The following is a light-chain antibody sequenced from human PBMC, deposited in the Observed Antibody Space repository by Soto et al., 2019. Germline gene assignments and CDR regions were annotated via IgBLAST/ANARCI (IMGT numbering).Light chain of an antibody. CDR3: QQYGSSPLT. CDR2: GAS. Sequence: EIVLTQSPGTLSLSPGERATLSCRASQSVSSSYLAWYQQKPGQAPRLLIYGASIRATGIPDRFSGSGSGPDFPLTISRLEPENFSVYYCQQYGSSPLTFGQGTKVEIK. J-gene: IGKJ1*01. CDR1: QSVSSSY. V-gene: IGKV3-20*01.